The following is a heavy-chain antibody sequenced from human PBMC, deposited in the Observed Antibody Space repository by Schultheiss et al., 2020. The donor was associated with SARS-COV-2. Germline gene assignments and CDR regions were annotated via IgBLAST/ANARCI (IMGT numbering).Heavy chain of an antibody. CDR3: ARDPRVGATTWFDP. CDR2: LSGDGSST. J-gene: IGHJ5*02. CDR1: EFIFSSYW. V-gene: IGHV3-74*03. Sequence: GGSLRLSCAASEFIFSSYWMHWVRQAPGKGLEWVARLSGDGSSTKYADAVKGRFTISRERGTNTLLLQMNSLRVEDTAVYFCARDPRVGATTWFDPWGQGTPVTVSS. D-gene: IGHD1-26*01.